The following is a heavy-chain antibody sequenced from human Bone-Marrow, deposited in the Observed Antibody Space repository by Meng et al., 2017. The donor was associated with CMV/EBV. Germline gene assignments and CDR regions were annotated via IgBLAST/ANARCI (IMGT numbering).Heavy chain of an antibody. CDR1: GGSVSSGSYY. Sequence: SETLFLTCTVSGGSVSSGSYYWSWIRQPPGKGLEWIGYIYYSGSTNYNPSLKSRVTISVDTSKNQFSLKLSSVTAADTAVYYCARETLSDSSGYTPDPGAFDIWGQGTMVTVSS. D-gene: IGHD3-22*01. V-gene: IGHV4-61*01. CDR3: ARETLSDSSGYTPDPGAFDI. J-gene: IGHJ3*02. CDR2: IYYSGST.